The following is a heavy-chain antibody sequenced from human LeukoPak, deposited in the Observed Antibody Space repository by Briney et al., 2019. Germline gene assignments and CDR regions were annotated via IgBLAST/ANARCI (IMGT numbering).Heavy chain of an antibody. J-gene: IGHJ4*02. Sequence: GGSLRLSCAASGFTLSSYAMSWVRQAPGKGLEWVSAISDSGNTYHADSVKGRFAISRDSSKNTLFLQMNRLRPEDAAVYYCAKAPVTTCRGAYCYPFDYWGQGTLVTVSS. CDR1: GFTLSSYA. CDR3: AKAPVTTCRGAYCYPFDY. V-gene: IGHV3-23*01. D-gene: IGHD2-21*01. CDR2: ISDSGNT.